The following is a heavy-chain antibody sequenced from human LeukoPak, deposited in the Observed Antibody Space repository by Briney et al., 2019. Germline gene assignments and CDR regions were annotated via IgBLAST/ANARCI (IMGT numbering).Heavy chain of an antibody. D-gene: IGHD3-10*01. J-gene: IGHJ4*02. V-gene: IGHV1-18*04. Sequence: ASVKVSCKASGYTFTSYGISWVRQAPGQGVEWMGWISAYNGKTNYAQKLQGRVTMTTDTSTSTAYMELRSLRSDDTAVYYCARDANPYYYGSGSYRAFDYWGQGTLVTVSS. CDR2: ISAYNGKT. CDR1: GYTFTSYG. CDR3: ARDANPYYYGSGSYRAFDY.